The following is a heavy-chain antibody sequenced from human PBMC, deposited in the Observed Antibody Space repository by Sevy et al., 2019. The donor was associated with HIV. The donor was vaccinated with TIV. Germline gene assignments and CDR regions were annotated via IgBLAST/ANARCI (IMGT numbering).Heavy chain of an antibody. V-gene: IGHV3-33*01. D-gene: IGHD3-3*01. CDR3: AREPTDDFWSGYEYYYYGMDV. CDR1: GFTFSSYG. Sequence: GGSLRLSCAASGFTFSSYGMHWVRQAPGKGLEWVAVIWYDGSNKYYADSVKGRFTISRDNSKNTLYLQMNSLRAEDMAVYYCAREPTDDFWSGYEYYYYGMDVWGQGTTVTVSS. J-gene: IGHJ6*02. CDR2: IWYDGSNK.